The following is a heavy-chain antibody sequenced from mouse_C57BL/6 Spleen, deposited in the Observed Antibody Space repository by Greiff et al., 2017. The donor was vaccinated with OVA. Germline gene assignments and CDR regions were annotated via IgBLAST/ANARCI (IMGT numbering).Heavy chain of an antibody. CDR2: LNPGSGGT. Sequence: VQLQQSGAELVRPGTSVKVSCKASGYAFTNYLIEWVKQRPGQGLEWIGVLNPGSGGTNYNEKFKGKATLTAAKSSRPAYLPLRRLPSAYSAVSFGEKRGSAGYPDDRDYWGQGTSGTVSS. V-gene: IGHV1-54*01. D-gene: IGHD3-2*02. CDR3: EKRGSAGYPDDRDY. J-gene: IGHJ4*01. CDR1: GYAFTNYL.